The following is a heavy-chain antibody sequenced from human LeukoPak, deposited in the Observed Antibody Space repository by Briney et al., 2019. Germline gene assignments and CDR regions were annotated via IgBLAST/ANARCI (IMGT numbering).Heavy chain of an antibody. CDR1: GFTFSSYA. J-gene: IGHJ5*02. D-gene: IGHD5-18*01. V-gene: IGHV3-23*01. Sequence: GGSLRLSCAASGFTFSSYAVSWVRQAPGKGLDWVSAISGSGGSTYYADSVKGRFTISRDNSKNTLYLQMNSLRAEDTAVYYCAKDIRPSYSYGSGMGFDPWGQGTLVTVSS. CDR2: ISGSGGST. CDR3: AKDIRPSYSYGSGMGFDP.